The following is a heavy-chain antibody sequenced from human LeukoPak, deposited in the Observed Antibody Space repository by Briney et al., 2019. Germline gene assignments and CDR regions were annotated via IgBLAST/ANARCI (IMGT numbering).Heavy chain of an antibody. Sequence: PGGSLRLSCAASGFTFSTYDMHWVRQATGKGLEWVSAITSAGDTYYAGSVKGRFTISRENAKNSLYLQMSSLTAGDTAVYYCYSGGYWGQGTLVTVSS. CDR3: YSGGY. CDR2: ITSAGDT. V-gene: IGHV3-13*04. D-gene: IGHD1-26*01. J-gene: IGHJ4*02. CDR1: GFTFSTYD.